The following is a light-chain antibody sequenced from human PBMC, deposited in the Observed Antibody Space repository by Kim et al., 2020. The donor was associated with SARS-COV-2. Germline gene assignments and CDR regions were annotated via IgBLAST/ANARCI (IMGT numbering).Light chain of an antibody. V-gene: IGKV1-33*01. CDR3: QHYDDLPLT. J-gene: IGKJ4*01. CDR2: DAS. Sequence: ASVGDTVTITCQASQDVTNYLNWFQQKPGNAPQLLIYDASTLETGVPSRFSGSGSGTEFTFTISSLQPEDVATYYCQHYDDLPLTFGGGTKVDIK. CDR1: QDVTNY.